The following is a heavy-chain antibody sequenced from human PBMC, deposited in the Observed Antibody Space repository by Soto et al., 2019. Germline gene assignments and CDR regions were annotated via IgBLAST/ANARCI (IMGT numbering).Heavy chain of an antibody. D-gene: IGHD1-20*01. CDR3: AKYNWKSAFDI. V-gene: IGHV3-30*18. CDR2: ISYDGSNK. J-gene: IGHJ3*02. CDR1: GFTFSSYG. Sequence: RRLSCAASGFTFSSYGMHWVRQAPGKGLEWVAVISYDGSNKYYADSVKGRFTISRDNSKNTLYLQMNSLRAEDTAVYYCAKYNWKSAFDIWGQGPMVTVSS.